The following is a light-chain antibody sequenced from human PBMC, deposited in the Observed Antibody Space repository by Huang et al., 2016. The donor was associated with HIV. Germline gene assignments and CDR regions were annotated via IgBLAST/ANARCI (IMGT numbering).Light chain of an antibody. CDR3: MQGLRTPRT. CDR2: LGS. J-gene: IGKJ2*01. CDR1: QSLLHSDGNNY. Sequence: DVVMTQSPLSLPVTPGEPASISCRSSQSLLHSDGNNYFDWYLQKPGQSPQLLIYLGSNRAAGVPERFRSSGSGTDFTLKISRVEAEDVGVYYCMQGLRTPRTFGQGPGWRSN. V-gene: IGKV2-28*01.